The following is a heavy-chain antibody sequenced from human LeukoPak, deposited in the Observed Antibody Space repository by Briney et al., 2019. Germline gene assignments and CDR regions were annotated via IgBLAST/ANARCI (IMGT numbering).Heavy chain of an antibody. CDR3: ARIYSGSYSDY. D-gene: IGHD1-26*01. CDR2: IYTGGRT. CDR1: GFTVSNNY. J-gene: IGHJ4*02. Sequence: GGSLRLSCAASGFTVSNNYMSWVRQAPRKGLEWVSVIYTGGRTYYADSVRGRFTISRDNSKNTLYLQMNSLRAEDTAVYYCARIYSGSYSDYWGQGTLVTVSS. V-gene: IGHV3-53*01.